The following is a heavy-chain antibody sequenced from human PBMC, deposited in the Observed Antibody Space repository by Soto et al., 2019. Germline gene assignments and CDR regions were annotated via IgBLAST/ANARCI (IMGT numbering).Heavy chain of an antibody. D-gene: IGHD3-22*01. CDR2: ISSSGSTI. CDR1: GFTFSSYE. V-gene: IGHV3-48*03. CDR3: ARGRGLPNRFDP. J-gene: IGHJ5*02. Sequence: GGSLRLSCAASGFTFSSYEMNWVRQAPGKGLEWVSYISSSGSTIYYADSVKGRFTISRDNAKNSLYLQMNSLRAEDTAVYYCARGRGLPNRFDPWGQGNLVTVSS.